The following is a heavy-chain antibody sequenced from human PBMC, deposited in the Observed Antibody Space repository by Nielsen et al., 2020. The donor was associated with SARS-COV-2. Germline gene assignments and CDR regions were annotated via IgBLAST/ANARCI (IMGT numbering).Heavy chain of an antibody. D-gene: IGHD3-3*01. CDR3: SRDLHPMTIFGAVIRGDYHYGMDV. CDR1: GFAVSSNY. Sequence: GGSLRLSCAASGFAVSSNYMSWVRQSPVKGLEWVSVIYSGGATHYADSVTGRFTISRDNAKSSLYLQMNSLRAEDTAVYFCSRDLHPMTIFGAVIRGDYHYGMDVWGHGTTVTVSS. J-gene: IGHJ6*02. V-gene: IGHV3-53*01. CDR2: IYSGGAT.